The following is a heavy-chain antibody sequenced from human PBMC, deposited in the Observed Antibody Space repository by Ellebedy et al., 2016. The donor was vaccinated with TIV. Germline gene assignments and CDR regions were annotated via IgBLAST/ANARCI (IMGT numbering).Heavy chain of an antibody. CDR3: ARDPNSPGDTGYGDY. CDR1: GFTFSSYA. Sequence: GESLKISCAASGFTFSSYAMHWVRQAPGKGLEWVAVISYDGDYEYYADSVKGRFTISRDNAQNSLYLHMNNLRAEDTAVYYCARDPNSPGDTGYGDYWGQGVVVTVST. J-gene: IGHJ4*02. CDR2: ISYDGDYE. D-gene: IGHD5-12*01. V-gene: IGHV3-30*07.